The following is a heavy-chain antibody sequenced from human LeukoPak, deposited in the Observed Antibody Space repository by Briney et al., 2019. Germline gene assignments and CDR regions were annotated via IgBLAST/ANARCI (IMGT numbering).Heavy chain of an antibody. CDR1: GYTFTSYG. D-gene: IGHD6-13*01. CDR2: ISAYNGNT. Sequence: ASVKVSCKASGYTFTSYGISWVRQAPGQGLEWMGWISAYNGNTNYAQKLQGRVTMTTDTSTSTAYMELRSLRSDDTAVYYCAREGIAAAGSVGYYYYMDVWGKGTTVTVSS. CDR3: AREGIAAAGSVGYYYYMDV. V-gene: IGHV1-18*01. J-gene: IGHJ6*03.